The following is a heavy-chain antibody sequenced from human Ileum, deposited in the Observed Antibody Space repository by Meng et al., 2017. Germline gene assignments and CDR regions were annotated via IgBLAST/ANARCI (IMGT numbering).Heavy chain of an antibody. V-gene: IGHV4-4*02. CDR1: GDSISSSNW. CDR2: IFHTGST. Sequence: QVQLRGPGPGLGEPSGTLSLTFVVSGDSISSSNWWNWVRQPPGKGLEWIGEIFHTGSTNYNPSLKSRVTISADKSKNQFSLNLSSVTAADTAVYYCATNKNKKIDYWGQGTLVTVSS. J-gene: IGHJ4*02. D-gene: IGHD2/OR15-2a*01. CDR3: ATNKNKKIDY.